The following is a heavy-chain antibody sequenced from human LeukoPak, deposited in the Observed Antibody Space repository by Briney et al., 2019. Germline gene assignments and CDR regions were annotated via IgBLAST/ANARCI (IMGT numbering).Heavy chain of an antibody. J-gene: IGHJ4*02. CDR2: ISGSGGST. D-gene: IGHD6-19*01. CDR1: GLTFRSYA. Sequence: GGSLRLSCAASGLTFRSYAMNWVRQAPGKGLEWVSAISGSGGSTYYADSVKGRFTISRDNSKNTLYLQMNSLRAEDTAVYYCAKEKYSSGWYESFDYWGQGTLVTVSS. V-gene: IGHV3-23*01. CDR3: AKEKYSSGWYESFDY.